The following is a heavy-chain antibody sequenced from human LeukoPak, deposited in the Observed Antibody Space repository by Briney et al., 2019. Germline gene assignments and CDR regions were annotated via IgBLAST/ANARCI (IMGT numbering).Heavy chain of an antibody. Sequence: GGSLRLSCSASGFTFSSYAMHWVRQAPGKGLEFVSAISSNGGTTYYADSVKGRFAISRDNSKNTLYLQMSSLRAEDTAVYYCVKRSAYYFDYWGQGTLVTVSS. CDR1: GFTFSSYA. V-gene: IGHV3-64D*06. J-gene: IGHJ4*02. CDR2: ISSNGGTT. CDR3: VKRSAYYFDY.